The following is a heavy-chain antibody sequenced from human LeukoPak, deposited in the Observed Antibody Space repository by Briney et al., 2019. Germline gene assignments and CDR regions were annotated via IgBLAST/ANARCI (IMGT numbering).Heavy chain of an antibody. J-gene: IGHJ4*02. D-gene: IGHD4-11*01. CDR1: GGTFSSYA. CDR3: ARDHLSLQYFDY. V-gene: IGHV1-69*05. CDR2: IIPIFGTA. Sequence: SVKVSCKASGGTFSSYAISWVRQAPGQGLEWMGRIIPIFGTANYAQKFQGRVTITTDESTSTAYMELSSLRSEDTAVYYCARDHLSLQYFDYWGQGTLVTVTS.